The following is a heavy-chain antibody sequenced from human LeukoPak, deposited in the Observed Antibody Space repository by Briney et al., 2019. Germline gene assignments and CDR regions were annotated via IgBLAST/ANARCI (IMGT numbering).Heavy chain of an antibody. CDR3: ARAESSSWVDH. CDR2: MYYSGST. CDR1: GGSIRSYY. Sequence: SETLSLTCTASGGSIRSYYWFWIRQPPGKGLEWIGNMYYSGSTNYNPSLKSRVTISVDTSRNQFSLKLSSVTAADTAVYYCARAESSSWVDHWGQGTLVTVSS. V-gene: IGHV4-59*01. D-gene: IGHD6-13*01. J-gene: IGHJ4*02.